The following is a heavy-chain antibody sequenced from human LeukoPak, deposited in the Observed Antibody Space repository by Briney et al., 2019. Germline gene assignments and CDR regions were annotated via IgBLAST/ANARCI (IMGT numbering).Heavy chain of an antibody. CDR2: IYTGGSA. D-gene: IGHD3-3*01. V-gene: IGHV4-61*02. CDR3: ASSSGSPRYFDL. J-gene: IGHJ2*01. Sequence: SQTLSLTCTVSGGSISSGNYYWSWIRQPAGKGLEWIGRIYTGGSANYNPSLKSRVTISVDTSKNQFSLKLSSVTAADTAVYYCASSSGSPRYFDLWGRGTLVTVSS. CDR1: GGSISSGNYY.